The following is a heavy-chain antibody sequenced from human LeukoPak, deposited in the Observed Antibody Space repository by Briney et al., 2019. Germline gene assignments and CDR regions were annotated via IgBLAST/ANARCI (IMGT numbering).Heavy chain of an antibody. CDR2: ISGDGGST. CDR3: ARESETSGWYDY. D-gene: IGHD6-19*01. J-gene: IGHJ4*02. Sequence: GSLRLSCAAPGFIFDNYAIHWVRQAPGKGLEWVSLISGDGGSTFYADSVRGRFTISRDNTRKSLSLQMSSLRSEDTALYYCARESETSGWYDYWGQGPWSPSPQ. V-gene: IGHV3-43*02. CDR1: GFIFDNYA.